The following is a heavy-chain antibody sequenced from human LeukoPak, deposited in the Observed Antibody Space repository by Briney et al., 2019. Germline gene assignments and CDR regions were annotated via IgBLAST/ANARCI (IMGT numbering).Heavy chain of an antibody. CDR2: ISGSGGST. V-gene: IGHV3-23*01. J-gene: IGHJ5*02. Sequence: PGGSLRLSCAASGFTFSSYAMSWVRQAPGKGLEWVSAISGSGGSTYYADSVKGRFTISRDNAKNSLYLQMNSLRAEDMALYYCAKVRAPFDWLSGWFDPWGQGTLVTVSS. D-gene: IGHD3-9*01. CDR3: AKVRAPFDWLSGWFDP. CDR1: GFTFSSYA.